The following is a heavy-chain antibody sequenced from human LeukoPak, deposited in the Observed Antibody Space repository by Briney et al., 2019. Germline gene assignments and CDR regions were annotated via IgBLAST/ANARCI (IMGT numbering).Heavy chain of an antibody. CDR1: GGSISSSNW. CDR2: IYHSGST. CDR3: ARDRGYSYGSPFDY. Sequence: SGTLSLTCAVSGGSISSSNWWSWVRPPPGKGLEWIGEIYHSGSTNYNPSLKSRVTISVDKSKNQFSLKLSSVTAADTAVYYCARDRGYSYGSPFDYWGQGTLVTVSS. J-gene: IGHJ4*02. D-gene: IGHD5-18*01. V-gene: IGHV4-4*02.